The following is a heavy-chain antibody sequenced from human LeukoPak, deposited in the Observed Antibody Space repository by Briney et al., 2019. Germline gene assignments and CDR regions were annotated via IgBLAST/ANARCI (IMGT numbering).Heavy chain of an antibody. D-gene: IGHD3-9*01. CDR2: ISAYNGNT. V-gene: IGHV1-18*01. CDR1: GYTFTSYG. Sequence: ASVKVSGKASGYTFTSYGISWVRQAPGQGLEWMGWISAYNGNTNCAQKLQGRVTMTTDTSTSTAYMELRSLRSDDTAVYYCARDHYDILTGYHHFDYWGQGTLVTVSS. CDR3: ARDHYDILTGYHHFDY. J-gene: IGHJ4*02.